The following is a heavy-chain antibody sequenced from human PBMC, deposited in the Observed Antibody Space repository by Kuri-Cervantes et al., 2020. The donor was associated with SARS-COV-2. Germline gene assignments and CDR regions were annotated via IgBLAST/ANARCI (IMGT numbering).Heavy chain of an antibody. J-gene: IGHJ3*02. V-gene: IGHV3-15*07. CDR1: CFTFSNAW. CDR3: AKGKGIAAGTDAFDI. D-gene: IGHD6-13*01. CDR2: NKIKTDGGIT. Sequence: GSLKTSCAASCFTFSNAWMNWVRQAPRKGTEWVGRNKIKTDGGITDYAAPVKDRFTISRDEPTNTLSLQMNSLRAEDTAMYYCAKGKGIAAGTDAFDIWGQGTMVTVSS.